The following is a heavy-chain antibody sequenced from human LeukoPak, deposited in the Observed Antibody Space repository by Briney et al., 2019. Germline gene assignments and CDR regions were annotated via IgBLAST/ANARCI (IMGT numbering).Heavy chain of an antibody. CDR1: GLTFGDYA. J-gene: IGHJ4*02. CDR2: IASKTYGGTA. CDR3: SRDQTPYY. Sequence: GGPLRLSCTASGLTFGDYAMTWVRQAPGKGLEWVGFIASKTYGGTAEYAASVKGRFTISRDDSKSIAYLQMNSLKTEDTAVYFCSRDQTPYYWGQGTLVTVSS. V-gene: IGHV3-49*04.